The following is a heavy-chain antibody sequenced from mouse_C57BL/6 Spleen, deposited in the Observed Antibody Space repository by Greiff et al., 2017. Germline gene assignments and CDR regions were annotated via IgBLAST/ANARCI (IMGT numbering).Heavy chain of an antibody. CDR3: ARGGYGSSFDY. D-gene: IGHD1-1*01. Sequence: EVKLVESEGGFVQPGSSMKLSCTASGFTFSDYYMAWVRQVPEKGLEWVANINSDGSSTYYLDSLKSRFSISRDNATNIPYLQLSSLTSEDTATFYCARGGYGSSFDYWGQGTPLTVSS. CDR1: GFTFSDYY. J-gene: IGHJ2*01. V-gene: IGHV5-16*01. CDR2: INSDGSST.